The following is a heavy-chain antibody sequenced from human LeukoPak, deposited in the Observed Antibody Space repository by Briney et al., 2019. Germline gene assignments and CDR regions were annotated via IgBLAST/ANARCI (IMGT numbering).Heavy chain of an antibody. Sequence: GGSLRLSCAASGFTFSNYGMHWVRQVPGKGLEWVAAIWFDGIRKYYADSVKGRLTISRDNSKNTLYLQMNSLRAEDPAVYYCARDLEDSSPFGAFDMWGQGTMVTVSS. CDR2: IWFDGIRK. CDR1: GFTFSNYG. V-gene: IGHV3-33*01. D-gene: IGHD3-22*01. J-gene: IGHJ3*02. CDR3: ARDLEDSSPFGAFDM.